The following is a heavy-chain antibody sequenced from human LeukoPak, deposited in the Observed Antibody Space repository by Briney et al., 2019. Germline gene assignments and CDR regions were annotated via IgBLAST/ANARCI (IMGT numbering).Heavy chain of an antibody. CDR1: GFTFSSYW. V-gene: IGHV4-4*02. CDR3: ARVGIAVAGRIRIFDY. D-gene: IGHD6-19*01. Sequence: GSLRLSCAASGFTFSSYWMSWVRQPPGKGLEWIGEIYHSGSTNYNPSLKSRVTISVDKSKNQFSLKLSSVTAADTAVYYWARVGIAVAGRIRIFDYWGQGTLVTVSS. J-gene: IGHJ4*02. CDR2: IYHSGST.